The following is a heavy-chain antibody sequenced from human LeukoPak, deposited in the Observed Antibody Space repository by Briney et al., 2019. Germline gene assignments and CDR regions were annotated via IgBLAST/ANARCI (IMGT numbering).Heavy chain of an antibody. V-gene: IGHV1-69*06. Sequence: SVKVPCKASGGTFSSYAISWVRQAPGQGLEWMGRIIPIFGTANYAQKFQGRVTITADKSTSTAYMELSSLRSEDTAVYYCARESSGVAATQDWFDPWGQGTLVTVSS. CDR3: ARESSGVAATQDWFDP. CDR1: GGTFSSYA. CDR2: IIPIFGTA. J-gene: IGHJ5*02. D-gene: IGHD2-15*01.